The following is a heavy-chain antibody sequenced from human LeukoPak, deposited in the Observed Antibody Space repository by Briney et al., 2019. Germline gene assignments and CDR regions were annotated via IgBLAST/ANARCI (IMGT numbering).Heavy chain of an antibody. CDR1: GFTFSSYA. V-gene: IGHV3-30*01. CDR3: ARGWGFDY. D-gene: IGHD7-27*01. J-gene: IGHJ4*02. Sequence: GRSLRLSCAASGFTFSSYAMHWVRQAPGKGLEWVAVISYDGSNKYYADSVKGRFTISRDKSKHTLYLQMNSLRAEDTAVYYCARGWGFDYWGQGTLVTVSS. CDR2: ISYDGSNK.